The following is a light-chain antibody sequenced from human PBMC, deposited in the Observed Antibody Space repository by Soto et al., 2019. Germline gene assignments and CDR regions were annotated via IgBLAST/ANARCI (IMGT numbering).Light chain of an antibody. V-gene: IGKV3-20*01. J-gene: IGKJ1*01. CDR2: DAS. CDR1: QSVSSY. CDR3: QQYGSSGT. Sequence: EIVMTPSPDTLSVSPGERATLSCRASQSVSSYLAWYQQKPGQAPRLLIYDASNRATGIPDRFSGSGSGTDFTLTISRLEPEDFAVYYCQQYGSSGTFGQGTKVDTK.